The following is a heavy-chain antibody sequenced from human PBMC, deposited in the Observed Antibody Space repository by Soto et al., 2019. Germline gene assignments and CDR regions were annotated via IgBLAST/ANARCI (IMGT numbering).Heavy chain of an antibody. CDR2: IYSGGST. Sequence: PGGSLRLSCAASGFTVSSNYMSWVRQAPGEGLEWVSVIYSGGSTYYADSVKGRFTISRDNSKNTLYLQMNSLRAEDTAVYYCARGTVVTTIDSWGQGTLVTVSS. J-gene: IGHJ4*02. CDR1: GFTVSSNY. CDR3: ARGTVVTTIDS. V-gene: IGHV3-66*01. D-gene: IGHD4-4*01.